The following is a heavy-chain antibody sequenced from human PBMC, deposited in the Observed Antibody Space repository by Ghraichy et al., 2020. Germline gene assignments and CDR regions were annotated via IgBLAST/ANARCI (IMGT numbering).Heavy chain of an antibody. CDR2: IKQDGSEK. V-gene: IGHV3-7*01. J-gene: IGHJ6*03. CDR1: GFTFSSYW. CDR3: ARDPTVTYYYCYYMDV. D-gene: IGHD4-11*01. Sequence: GGSLRLSCAASGFTFSSYWMSWVRQAPGKGLEWVANIKQDGSEKYYVDSVKGRFTISRDNAKNSLYLQMNSLRAEDTAVYYCARDPTVTYYYCYYMDVWGKGTTVTVSS.